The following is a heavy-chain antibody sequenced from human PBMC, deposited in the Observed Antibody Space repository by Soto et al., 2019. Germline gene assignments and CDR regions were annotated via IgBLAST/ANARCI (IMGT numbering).Heavy chain of an antibody. D-gene: IGHD2-2*02. CDR1: GGSISSSSYY. CDR2: IYYSGST. J-gene: IGHJ5*02. V-gene: IGHV4-39*01. Sequence: SETLSLTCTVSGGSISSSSYYWGWIRQPPGKGLEWIGSIYYSGSTYYNPSLKSRVTISVDTSKNQFSLKLSSVTAADTAVYYCARTGRSAKYRSDRIVVVPAAIMLGIDPWGQGTLVTVSS. CDR3: ARTGRSAKYRSDRIVVVPAAIMLGIDP.